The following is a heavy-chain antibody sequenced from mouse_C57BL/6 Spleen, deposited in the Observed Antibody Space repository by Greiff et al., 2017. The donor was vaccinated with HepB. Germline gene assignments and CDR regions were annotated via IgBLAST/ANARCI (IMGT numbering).Heavy chain of an antibody. CDR2: IDPSDSYT. CDR3: ARAGGYGNYVRYAMDY. CDR1: GYTFTSYW. Sequence: VQLQQSGAELVMPGASVKLSCKASGYTFTSYWMHWVKQRPGQGLEWIGEIDPSDSYTNYNQKFKGKSTLTVDKSSSTAYMQLSSLPSEDSAVYYGARAGGYGNYVRYAMDYWGQGTSVTVSS. D-gene: IGHD2-1*01. J-gene: IGHJ4*01. V-gene: IGHV1-69*01.